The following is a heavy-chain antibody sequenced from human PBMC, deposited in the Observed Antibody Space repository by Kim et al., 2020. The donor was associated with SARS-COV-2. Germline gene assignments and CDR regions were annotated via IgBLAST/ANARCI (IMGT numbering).Heavy chain of an antibody. J-gene: IGHJ3*02. CDR1: GFAVSNTY. CDR3: ARAVSSSQYRSGHDAFDI. D-gene: IGHD6-13*01. CDR2: IYGDGRT. V-gene: IGHV3-66*02. Sequence: GGSLRLSCAAYGFAVSNTYMTWVRQAPGKGLEWVSIIYGDGRTYYADSVTGRFTISKDSSKNTLDLQMNSLRLEDTAVFYCARAVSSSQYRSGHDAFDIWGQGTVVTVS.